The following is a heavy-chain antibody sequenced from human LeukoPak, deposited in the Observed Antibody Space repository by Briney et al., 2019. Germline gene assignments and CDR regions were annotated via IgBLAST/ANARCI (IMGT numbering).Heavy chain of an antibody. CDR3: AKAGSIRFDY. J-gene: IGHJ4*02. D-gene: IGHD1-26*01. V-gene: IGHV3-23*01. Sequence: GGSLRLSCAASGFTFSSYSMNWVRQAPGKGLEWVSGSSGNGGGTYYADSVKGRFTISRDNAKNTLYLQMNSLRAEDTAVYYCAKAGSIRFDYWGQGTLVTVSS. CDR2: SSGNGGGT. CDR1: GFTFSSYS.